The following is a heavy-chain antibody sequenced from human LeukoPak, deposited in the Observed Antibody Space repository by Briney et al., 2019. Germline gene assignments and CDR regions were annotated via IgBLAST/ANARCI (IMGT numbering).Heavy chain of an antibody. J-gene: IGHJ4*02. V-gene: IGHV4-34*01. CDR1: GGSFSGYY. CDR2: INHSGST. Sequence: SETLSLTCAVYGGSFSGYYWSWIRQPPGKGLEWIGEINHSGSTNYNPSLKSRVTISVDTSKNQFSLELSSVTTADTAVYYCARAWAVAGVDYWGQGTLVTVSS. CDR3: ARAWAVAGVDY. D-gene: IGHD6-19*01.